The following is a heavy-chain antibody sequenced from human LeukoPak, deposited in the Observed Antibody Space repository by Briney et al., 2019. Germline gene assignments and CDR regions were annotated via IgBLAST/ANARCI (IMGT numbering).Heavy chain of an antibody. CDR2: IYYSGST. J-gene: IGHJ4*02. V-gene: IGHV4-59*01. CDR3: ARTFRLRPHASTYFDY. CDR1: GVSISSYY. D-gene: IGHD5-12*01. Sequence: PSETLSLTCTASGVSISSYYWSWIRQPPGKGLEWIGYIYYSGSTNYNPSLKSRVTISVDTSKNQFSLKLSSVTAADTAVYYCARTFRLRPHASTYFDYWGQGTLVTVSS.